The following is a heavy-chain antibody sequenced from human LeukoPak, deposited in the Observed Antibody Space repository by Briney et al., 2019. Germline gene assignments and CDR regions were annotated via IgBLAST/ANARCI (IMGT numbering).Heavy chain of an antibody. CDR1: GGSISSYY. CDR3: ARTLLPDYYFDY. V-gene: IGHV4-59*01. CDR2: IYYSGST. Sequence: SETLSLTCTVSGGSISSYYWSWIRQPPGKGLEWIGYIYYSGSTNYNPSLTSRVTISVDTSKNQFSLKLSSVTAADTAVYYCARTLLPDYYFDYWGQGTLVTVSS. J-gene: IGHJ4*02. D-gene: IGHD1-14*01.